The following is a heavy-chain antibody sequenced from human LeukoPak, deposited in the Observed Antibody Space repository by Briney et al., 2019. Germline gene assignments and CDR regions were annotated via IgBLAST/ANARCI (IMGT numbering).Heavy chain of an antibody. CDR3: ARGELLGGPFDY. CDR1: GYTFTGYY. V-gene: IGHV1-2*02. CDR2: INPNNGGT. J-gene: IGHJ4*02. D-gene: IGHD1-26*01. Sequence: ASVKVSCKASGYTFTGYYMHWVRQAPGQGLEWMGWINPNNGGTNYAQKFQGRVTMTRDTSISTAYVELSRLRSDDTAVYYCARGELLGGPFDYWGQGTLVTVSS.